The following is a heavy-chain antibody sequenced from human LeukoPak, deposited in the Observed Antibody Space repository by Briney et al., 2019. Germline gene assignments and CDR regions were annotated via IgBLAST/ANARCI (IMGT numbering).Heavy chain of an antibody. CDR2: INHSGST. D-gene: IGHD6-13*01. Sequence: SETLSLTCAVYVGSFSGYYWSWIRQPPVKGLEWIGEINHSGSTNYNPSLKSRVTISVDTSKNQFPLKLSSVTAADTAVYYCARGRYLTTGGGAAAGFLDYWGQGTLVTVSS. V-gene: IGHV4-34*01. CDR1: VGSFSGYY. J-gene: IGHJ4*02. CDR3: ARGRYLTTGGGAAAGFLDY.